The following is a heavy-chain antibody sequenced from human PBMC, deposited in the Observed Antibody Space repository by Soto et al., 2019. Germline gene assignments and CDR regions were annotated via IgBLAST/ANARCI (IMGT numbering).Heavy chain of an antibody. J-gene: IGHJ3*02. CDR1: GGSISSGGHY. CDR3: ARDGYSRYAFDI. V-gene: IGHV4-61*08. D-gene: IGHD4-4*01. Sequence: SETLSLTCTVSGGSISSGGHYWTWIRQHPGKGLEWIGYIYYSGSTNYNPSLKSRVTISVDTSKNQFSLKLSSVTAADTAVYYCARDGYSRYAFDIWGQGTMGTVSS. CDR2: IYYSGST.